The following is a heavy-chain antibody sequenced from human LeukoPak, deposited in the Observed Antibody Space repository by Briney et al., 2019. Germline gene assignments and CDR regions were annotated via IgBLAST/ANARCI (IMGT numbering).Heavy chain of an antibody. V-gene: IGHV3-33*08. CDR2: IWYDGSNK. CDR3: ASDDYGGKLDI. D-gene: IGHD4-23*01. J-gene: IGHJ3*02. Sequence: GGSLRLSCAASGFTFSDYTMNWVRQAPGKGLEWVAVIWYDGSNKYYADSVKGRFTISRDNSKNTLYLQMNSLRAEDTAVYYCASDDYGGKLDIWGQGTVVTVSS. CDR1: GFTFSDYT.